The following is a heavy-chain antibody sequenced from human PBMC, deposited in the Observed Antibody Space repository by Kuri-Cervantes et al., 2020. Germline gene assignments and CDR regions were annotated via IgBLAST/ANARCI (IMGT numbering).Heavy chain of an antibody. CDR1: GYTFTSYD. CDR3: ASYYSSSWYSSIRSYYYYYYGMDV. D-gene: IGHD6-13*01. V-gene: IGHV1-8*01. J-gene: IGHJ6*02. Sequence: ASVKVSCKASGYTFTSYDINWVRQATGQGLEWMGWMNPNRGNTGHAQKFQGRVTMTRNTSISTAYMELSSLRSEDTAVYYCASYYSSSWYSSIRSYYYYYYGMDVWGQGTTVTVSS. CDR2: MNPNRGNT.